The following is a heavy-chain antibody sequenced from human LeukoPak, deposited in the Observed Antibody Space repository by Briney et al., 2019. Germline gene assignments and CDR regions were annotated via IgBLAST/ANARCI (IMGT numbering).Heavy chain of an antibody. CDR1: GYTFTSYY. CDR2: INPSGGST. J-gene: IGHJ4*02. D-gene: IGHD3-10*01. CDR3: ARELEIFGITMVRGVMGY. V-gene: IGHV1-46*01. Sequence: ASVKVSCKASGYTFTSYYMHWVRQAPGQGLEWMGIINPSGGSTSYAQKFQGRVTMTRDTSTSTVYMELSSLRSEDTAVYYCARELEIFGITMVRGVMGYWGQGTLVTVSS.